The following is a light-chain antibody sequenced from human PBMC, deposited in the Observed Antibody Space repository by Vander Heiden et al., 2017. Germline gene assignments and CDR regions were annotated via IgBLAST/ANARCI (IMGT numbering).Light chain of an antibody. CDR3: LLFYSGPSV. CDR1: TGAVTSGHY. V-gene: IGLV7-46*01. CDR2: DTS. Sequence: QAVVTQEPSLIVSPGGTVTLTCGSSTGAVTSGHYPYLFQQKPCQAPRTLIYDTSNKLSWTPARFSGALLVGKAALTLSGAQPEDEAEYYCLLFYSGPSVFGGGTQLTVL. J-gene: IGLJ7*01.